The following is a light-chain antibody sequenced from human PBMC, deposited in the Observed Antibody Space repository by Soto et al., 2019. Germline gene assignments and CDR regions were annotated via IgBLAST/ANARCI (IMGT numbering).Light chain of an antibody. CDR2: SAS. CDR1: QSVSSSY. J-gene: IGKJ1*01. CDR3: QQYGSSPLK. Sequence: EIVFTHSPATLSFSPVERATLSCRASQSVSSSYLAWYQQKPGQAPRLLIYSASSRATGIPDRFSGSGSGTDFTLTISRLEPEDFAVYYCQQYGSSPLKFGQGTKVDIK. V-gene: IGKV3-20*01.